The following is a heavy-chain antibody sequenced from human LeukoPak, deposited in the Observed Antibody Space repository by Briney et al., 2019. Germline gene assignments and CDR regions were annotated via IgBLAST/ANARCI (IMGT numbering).Heavy chain of an antibody. J-gene: IGHJ4*02. Sequence: SETLSLTCPFYGGSFRAYNWSWIRKPPGKGLKWFGEINQSGNTNYNPSLESRVTISVDTSKNQFSLKLSSVTAADTAVYYCARGRGDIVVVPAAVREPAFHYWGQGTLVTVSS. CDR2: INQSGNT. V-gene: IGHV4-34*01. CDR3: ARGRGDIVVVPAAVREPAFHY. CDR1: GGSFRAYN. D-gene: IGHD2-2*01.